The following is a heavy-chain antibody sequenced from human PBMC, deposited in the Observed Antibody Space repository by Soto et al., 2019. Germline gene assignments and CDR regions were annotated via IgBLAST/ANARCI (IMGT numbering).Heavy chain of an antibody. CDR1: GFSLSTSGVG. Sequence: SGPTLVNPTQTLTLTCTFSGFSLSTSGVGVGWIRQPPGKALEWLALIYWNDDKRYSPSLKSRLTITKDTSKNQVVLTMTNMDPVDTATYYCARRGYCSSTSCSYYYYYGMDVWGQGTTVTVSS. CDR2: IYWNDDK. V-gene: IGHV2-5*01. J-gene: IGHJ6*02. CDR3: ARRGYCSSTSCSYYYYYGMDV. D-gene: IGHD2-2*01.